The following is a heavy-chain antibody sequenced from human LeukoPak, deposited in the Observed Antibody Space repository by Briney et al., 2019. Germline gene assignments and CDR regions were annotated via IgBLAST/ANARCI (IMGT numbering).Heavy chain of an antibody. D-gene: IGHD3-10*02. CDR3: ARCSGYGMDV. V-gene: IGHV3-23*01. CDR1: GFTFSNYA. Sequence: QVGGSLRLSCAASGFTFSNYAMSWVRQAPGKGLEWVAGISASGGHTYYADSVKGRFTISGDNSKNTLYLQMNSLRAEDTAVYYCARCSGYGMDVWGQGTTVTVSS. CDR2: ISASGGHT. J-gene: IGHJ6*02.